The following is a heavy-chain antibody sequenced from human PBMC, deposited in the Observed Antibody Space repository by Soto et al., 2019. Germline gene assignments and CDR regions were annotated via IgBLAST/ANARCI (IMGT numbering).Heavy chain of an antibody. J-gene: IGHJ6*02. CDR2: IYYSGST. V-gene: IGHV4-61*01. CDR3: ARHNYEGSGYYYYYYGMDV. CDR1: GGSVCIGSYY. D-gene: IGHD3-22*01. Sequence: PSETLSLTCTVSGGSVCIGSYYWSGILQPPGKGLEWIGYIYYSGSTNYNPSLKSRVTISVDTSKNQFSLKLSSVTAADTAVYYCARHNYEGSGYYYYYYGMDVWGQGTTVT.